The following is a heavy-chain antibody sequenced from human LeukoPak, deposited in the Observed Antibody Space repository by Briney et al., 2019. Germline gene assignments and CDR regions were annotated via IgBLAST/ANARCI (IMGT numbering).Heavy chain of an antibody. V-gene: IGHV1-2*06. CDR2: INANSGGT. CDR1: GYTLTELS. Sequence: ASVKVSCKVSGYTLTELSMHWVRQAPGQGLEWMGRINANSGGTRYAQNFQGRVTMTRDMSISTAYMELSKLRSDDTAVYYCARELPGIVLVVDATIQEDTYYFDSWGQGAPVTVSS. CDR3: ARELPGIVLVVDATIQEDTYYFDS. J-gene: IGHJ4*02. D-gene: IGHD2-15*01.